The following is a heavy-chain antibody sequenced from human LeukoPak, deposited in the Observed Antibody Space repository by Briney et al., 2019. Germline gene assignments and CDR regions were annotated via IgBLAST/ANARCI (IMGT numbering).Heavy chain of an antibody. Sequence: PSETLSLTCIVSGDSISSYSWSWIRQPPGKGLEWIAYIYYTENTNYNPSLKSRVTISVDTSKNQFSLKLSSVTAADTAVYYCARGRYDFWSGSLPYFDYWGQGTLVTVSS. CDR1: GDSISSYS. V-gene: IGHV4-59*08. CDR3: ARGRYDFWSGSLPYFDY. J-gene: IGHJ4*02. CDR2: IYYTENT. D-gene: IGHD3-3*01.